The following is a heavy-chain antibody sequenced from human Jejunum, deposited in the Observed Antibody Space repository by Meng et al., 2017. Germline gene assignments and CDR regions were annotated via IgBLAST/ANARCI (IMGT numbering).Heavy chain of an antibody. J-gene: IGHJ4*02. CDR1: RFIFSAYE. CDR2: ISSRGSST. V-gene: IGHV3-48*03. D-gene: IGHD3-22*01. Sequence: GGSLRLSCAASRFIFSAYEMIWVRQAPGKGLEWVSYISSRGSSTQYADSVKGRFTISRDNAKNSLYLQMNSLTVADTGIYYYATHFFDNSGYYPGFWGQGTLVTVSS. CDR3: ATHFFDNSGYYPGF.